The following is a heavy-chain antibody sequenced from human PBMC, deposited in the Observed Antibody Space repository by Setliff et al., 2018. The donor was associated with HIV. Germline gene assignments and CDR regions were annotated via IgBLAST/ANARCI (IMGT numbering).Heavy chain of an antibody. D-gene: IGHD6-6*01. CDR2: ISPDSGVT. CDR3: ARGMVWGRFSTSSDY. J-gene: IGHJ4*02. V-gene: IGHV1-2*02. Sequence: GASVKVSCKASRYTFTGYHIFWVRQAPGQGLESMGWISPDSGVTYYAQRFQGRVTMTRDTSITTAYMELTSLRSDDTAVYYCARGMVWGRFSTSSDYWGQGTLVTVSS. CDR1: RYTFTGYH.